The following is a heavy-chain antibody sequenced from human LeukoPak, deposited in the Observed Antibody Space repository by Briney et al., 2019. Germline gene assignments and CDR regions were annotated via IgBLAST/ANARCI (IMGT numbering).Heavy chain of an antibody. CDR1: GFTFGSYG. V-gene: IGHV3-30*02. CDR2: IRSDGNNK. J-gene: IGHJ4*02. CDR3: ARRAGAYSHPYDY. Sequence: GGSLRLSCAASGFTFGSYGMHWVRQAPGKGLEWVTFIRSDGNNKYYADSVKGRFTISRDNSKNTLYLQMNSLRAEDTAVYYCARRAGAYSHPYDYWGQGTLVTVSS. D-gene: IGHD4/OR15-4a*01.